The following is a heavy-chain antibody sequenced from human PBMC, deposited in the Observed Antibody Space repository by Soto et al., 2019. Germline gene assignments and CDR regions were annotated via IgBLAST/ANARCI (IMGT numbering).Heavy chain of an antibody. CDR2: IYYSGST. V-gene: IGHV4-31*03. D-gene: IGHD5-18*01. CDR3: ARDWGYSYGYDYYYYGMDV. Sequence: QVQLQESGPGLVKPSQTLSLTCTVSGGSISSGGYYWSWIRQHPGKGLEWIGNIYYSGSTYYNPSLKSRVTISVDTSKNQFSLKLSSVTAADTAVYYCARDWGYSYGYDYYYYGMDVWGQGTTVTVSS. CDR1: GGSISSGGYY. J-gene: IGHJ6*02.